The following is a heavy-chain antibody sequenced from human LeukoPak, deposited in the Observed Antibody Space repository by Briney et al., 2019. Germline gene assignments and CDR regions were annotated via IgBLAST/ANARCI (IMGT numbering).Heavy chain of an antibody. V-gene: IGHV4-59*08. Sequence: SETPSLTCTVSGGSISSYYWSWIRQPPGKGLEWIGYIYYSGSTNYNPSLKSRVTISVDTSKNQFSLKLSSVTAADTAVYYCARVRSGYSYGYSLDYWGQGTLVTVSS. D-gene: IGHD5-18*01. CDR2: IYYSGST. J-gene: IGHJ4*02. CDR3: ARVRSGYSYGYSLDY. CDR1: GGSISSYY.